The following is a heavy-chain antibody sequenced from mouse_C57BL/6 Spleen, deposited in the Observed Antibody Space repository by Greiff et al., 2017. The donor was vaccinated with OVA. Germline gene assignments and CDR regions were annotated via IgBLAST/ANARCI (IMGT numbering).Heavy chain of an antibody. J-gene: IGHJ4*01. CDR1: GYTFTDYY. CDR2: INPNNGGT. CDR3: ARGIKYYGSNYAMDY. V-gene: IGHV1-26*01. Sequence: VQLQQSGPELVKPGASVKISCKASGYTFTDYYMNWVKQSHGKSLEWIGDINPNNGGTSYNQKFKGKATLTVDKSSSTAYMELRSLTSEDSAVYYGARGIKYYGSNYAMDYWGQGTSVTVSS. D-gene: IGHD1-1*01.